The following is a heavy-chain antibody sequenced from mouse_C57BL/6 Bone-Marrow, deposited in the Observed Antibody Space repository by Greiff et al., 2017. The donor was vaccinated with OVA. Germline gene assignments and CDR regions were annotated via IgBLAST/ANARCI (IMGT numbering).Heavy chain of an antibody. CDR3: ARVGVSYYAMDY. CDR2: IDPSDSDN. Sequence: QVQLQQSGAELVKPGASVKLSCKASGYTFTSYWMQWVKQRPGQGLEWIGEIDPSDSDNNYNQKFKGKATLTVDTSSSTAYMQLSSLTSEDSAVYYCARVGVSYYAMDYWGQGTSVTVSS. J-gene: IGHJ4*01. V-gene: IGHV1-50*01. CDR1: GYTFTSYW.